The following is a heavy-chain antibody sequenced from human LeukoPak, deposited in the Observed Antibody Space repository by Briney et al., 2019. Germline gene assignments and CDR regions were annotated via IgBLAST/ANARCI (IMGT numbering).Heavy chain of an antibody. CDR2: ISSSGSTI. D-gene: IGHD3/OR15-3a*01. CDR3: ARDRSTGLKY. CDR1: GFTFSSYE. Sequence: QSGGSLRLSCAASGFTFSSYEMTWVRQAPGKGLEWVSYISSSGSTIYYADSVKGRFTISRDNAKNSVHLHMTSLRGEDTAVYYCARDRSTGLKYWGQGTLVTVS. V-gene: IGHV3-48*03. J-gene: IGHJ4*02.